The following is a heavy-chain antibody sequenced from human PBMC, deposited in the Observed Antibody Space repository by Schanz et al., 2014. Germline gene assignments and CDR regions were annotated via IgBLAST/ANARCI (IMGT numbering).Heavy chain of an antibody. CDR1: GFTFNSYA. CDR3: AKGMGYCSGGTCYDYYYYGLDV. CDR2: ISHSGGSK. J-gene: IGHJ6*02. Sequence: EVQLLESGGGLVQPGGSLRLFCAASGFTFNSYAMTWVRQAPGKGLEWVSSISHSGGSKYYADSVKGRFTISRDNSENTLYLQMNSLSADDTAVFYCAKGMGYCSGGTCYDYYYYGLDVWGQGTTVTVSS. V-gene: IGHV3-23*01. D-gene: IGHD2-15*01.